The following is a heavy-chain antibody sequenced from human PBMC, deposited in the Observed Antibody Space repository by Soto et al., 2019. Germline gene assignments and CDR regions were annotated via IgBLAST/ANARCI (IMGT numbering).Heavy chain of an antibody. V-gene: IGHV3-21*01. Sequence: SGAVECTSSGYARNRVLQDKRKGLEWVSSISSSSSYIYYADSVKGRFTISRDNAKNSVYLQMNSLRAEDTAVYYCARTYSSGWYEGWFDPWGQGTLVTVSS. CDR1: ECTSSGYA. D-gene: IGHD6-19*01. CDR2: ISSSSSYI. CDR3: ARTYSSGWYEGWFDP. J-gene: IGHJ5*02.